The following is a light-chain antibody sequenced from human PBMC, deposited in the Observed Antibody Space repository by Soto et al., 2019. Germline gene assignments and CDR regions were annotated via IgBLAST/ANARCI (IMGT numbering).Light chain of an antibody. V-gene: IGKV3-15*01. CDR3: QQYDNWPLT. CDR2: GAS. Sequence: EIVMTQSPAILSVSSGERATLSCRASQSVSSNLAWYQQKSGQTPRLLIYGASTRATDIPARFSGGGSGTEFTLTISSLQSEDFAFYSCQQYDNWPLTFGGGTKVEI. J-gene: IGKJ4*01. CDR1: QSVSSN.